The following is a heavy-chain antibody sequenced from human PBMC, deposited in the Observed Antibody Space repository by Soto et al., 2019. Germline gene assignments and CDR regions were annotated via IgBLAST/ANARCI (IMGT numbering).Heavy chain of an antibody. CDR2: IIPIFGTA. V-gene: IGHV1-69*01. D-gene: IGHD2-15*01. CDR1: GGTFSSYA. CDR3: ARAYCSGGSCYDYYYYGMDV. J-gene: IGHJ6*02. Sequence: QVQLVQSGAEVKKPGSSVKVSCKASGGTFSSYAISWVRQAPGQGLEWMGGIIPIFGTANYAQKFQGRVTITADESTSTAYMELGSLRSEDTAVYYCARAYCSGGSCYDYYYYGMDVWGQGTTVTVSS.